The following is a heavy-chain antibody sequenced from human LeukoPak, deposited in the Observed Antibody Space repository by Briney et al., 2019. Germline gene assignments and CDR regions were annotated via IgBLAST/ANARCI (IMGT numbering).Heavy chain of an antibody. CDR3: ANPYSSSSYFDY. CDR1: GFTFSSYW. CDR2: IKQDGSEK. V-gene: IGHV3-7*01. J-gene: IGHJ4*02. D-gene: IGHD6-6*01. Sequence: GGSLRLSCAASGFTFSSYWMSWVRQAPGKGLEWVANIKQDGSEKYYVDSVKGRFTISRDNSKNTLYLQMNSLRAEDTAVYYCANPYSSSSYFDYWGQGTLVTVSS.